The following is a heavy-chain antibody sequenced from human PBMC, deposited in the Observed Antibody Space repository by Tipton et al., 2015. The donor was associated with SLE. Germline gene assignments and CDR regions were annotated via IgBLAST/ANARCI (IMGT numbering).Heavy chain of an antibody. V-gene: IGHV4-39*01. J-gene: IGHJ5*02. CDR2: IYYSGTS. CDR1: GGSISSSSYY. CDR3: ARPGGGSSSPYTWFDP. D-gene: IGHD6-6*01. Sequence: LRLSCTVSGGSISSSSYYWGWIRQPPGKGLEWIGSIYYSGTSYYNPSLKSRVTISVDSSKNQFSLKLSSVTAADTALYYCARPGGGSSSPYTWFDPWGQGTLVTVSS.